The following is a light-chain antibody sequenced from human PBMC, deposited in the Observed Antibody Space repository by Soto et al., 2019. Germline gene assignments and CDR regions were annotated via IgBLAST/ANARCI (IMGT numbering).Light chain of an antibody. Sequence: EIVLTQSPATLSLSPGERATLSCRASQYVSSFLAWYQQKAGQAPRLLIYDASHRATGIPARFSGSGSGTDFTLIINSLEPEDFALYYCQQRYNWPPTFGQGTKVDIK. CDR1: QYVSSF. V-gene: IGKV3-11*01. J-gene: IGKJ1*01. CDR2: DAS. CDR3: QQRYNWPPT.